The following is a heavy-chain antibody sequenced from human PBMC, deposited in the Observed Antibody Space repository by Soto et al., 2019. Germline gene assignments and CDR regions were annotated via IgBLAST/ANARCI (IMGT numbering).Heavy chain of an antibody. V-gene: IGHV4-59*01. Sequence: PSETLSLTCTVSGGSISSYYWSWIRQPPGKGLEWIGYIYYSGSTNYNPSLKSRVTISVDTSKNQFSLKLSSVTAADTAVYYCARIPSKSITXTPQPFDIWGQGTMVTVS. J-gene: IGHJ3*02. CDR3: ARIPSKSITXTPQPFDI. CDR1: GGSISSYY. D-gene: IGHD1-7*01. CDR2: IYYSGST.